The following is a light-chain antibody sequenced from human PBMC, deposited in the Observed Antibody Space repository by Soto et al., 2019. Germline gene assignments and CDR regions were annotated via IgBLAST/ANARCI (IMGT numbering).Light chain of an antibody. CDR2: EVI. CDR1: RSDVGGYNS. CDR3: TSYTTPVAVV. J-gene: IGLJ2*01. Sequence: QSVLTQPASVSGSPRQSITISCTGTRSDVGGYNSVSWYQHHPGKAPKLIIHEVIYRPSGVPDRFSGSKSGNTASLTISGLQAEDEAYYYCTSYTTPVAVVFGGGTKVTVL. V-gene: IGLV2-14*01.